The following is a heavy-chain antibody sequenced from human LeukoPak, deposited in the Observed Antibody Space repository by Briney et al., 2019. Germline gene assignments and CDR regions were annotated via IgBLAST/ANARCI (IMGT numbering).Heavy chain of an antibody. CDR2: IRYDGSDK. Sequence: GGSLRLSCAASGFTFSSYGMHWVRQAPGKGLEWVAFIRYDGSDKYYADSVKGRFTISRDNSKNTLYVQMNSLRAEDTAVYYCARGRDGYNLVDAFDIWGQGIMVTVSS. CDR3: ARGRDGYNLVDAFDI. CDR1: GFTFSSYG. D-gene: IGHD5-24*01. J-gene: IGHJ3*02. V-gene: IGHV3-30*02.